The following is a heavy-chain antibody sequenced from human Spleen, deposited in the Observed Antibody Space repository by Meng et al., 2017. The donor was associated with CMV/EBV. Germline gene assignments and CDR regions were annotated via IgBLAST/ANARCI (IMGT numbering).Heavy chain of an antibody. CDR3: ARGLSSSGSYYYGMDV. CDR1: GFTFSSYG. V-gene: IGHV3-30*02. J-gene: IGHJ6*02. CDR2: IRYDGSNK. D-gene: IGHD6-6*01. Sequence: GESLKISCAASGFTFSSYGMHWVRQAPGKGLEWVAFIRYDGSNKYYADSVKGRFTISRDNSKNTLYLQMNSLRAEDTAVYYCARGLSSSGSYYYGMDVWGQGTTVTVSS.